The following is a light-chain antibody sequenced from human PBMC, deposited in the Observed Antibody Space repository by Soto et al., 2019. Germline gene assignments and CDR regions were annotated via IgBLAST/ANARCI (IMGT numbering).Light chain of an antibody. CDR2: AAS. Sequence: DIQITQSPSSLYASVGDRVTITCRASQSISSYLNWYRQTPGKAPKILIYAASSLQSGVPSRFSGSGAGTDFTRTISSLQPEDVATDYCQQSYSTTRTFGQGTKVDIK. CDR1: QSISSY. J-gene: IGKJ1*01. V-gene: IGKV1-39*01. CDR3: QQSYSTTRT.